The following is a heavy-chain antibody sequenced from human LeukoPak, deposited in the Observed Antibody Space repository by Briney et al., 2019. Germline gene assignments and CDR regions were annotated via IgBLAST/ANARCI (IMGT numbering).Heavy chain of an antibody. Sequence: PSQTLSLTCTDSRDSISGGGFYWAWIRQPPAQGLEWIVYITQSGRTYINPCLESRITIFRETSNNQFPLSLTSLTAADTAVYFWASVDWESYYLESWGQGSLVSVSS. D-gene: IGHD1-26*01. J-gene: IGHJ4*02. CDR1: RDSISGGGFY. CDR2: ITQSGRT. V-gene: IGHV4-31*03. CDR3: ASVDWESYYLES.